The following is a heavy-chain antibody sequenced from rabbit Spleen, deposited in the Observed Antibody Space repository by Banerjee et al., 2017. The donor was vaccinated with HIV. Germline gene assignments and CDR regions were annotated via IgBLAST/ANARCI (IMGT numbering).Heavy chain of an antibody. CDR2: TEPIFGTT. J-gene: IGHJ4*01. CDR1: GFDFSSYY. CDR3: ARDLAAWNSGSYAFNL. D-gene: IGHD1-1*01. V-gene: IGHV1S7*01. Sequence: QSLEESGGGLVQPGGSLTLSCKASGFDFSSYYMTWVRQAPGKGLEWIGLTEPIFGTTYYASWVNGRFTISSHNAQNTLYLQLKSLTAADTATYFCARDLAAWNSGSYAFNLWGPGTLVTVS.